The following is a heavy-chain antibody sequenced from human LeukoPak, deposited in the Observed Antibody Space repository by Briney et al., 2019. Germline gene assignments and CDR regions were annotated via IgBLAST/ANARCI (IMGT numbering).Heavy chain of an antibody. V-gene: IGHV4-34*01. CDR3: ARDGTVYMDV. D-gene: IGHD4-17*01. CDR2: INPSGST. Sequence: SETLSLTCAVYGGSFSGYHWTWIRQSPGKGLEWIGDINPSGSTYYNPSLKSRVTMSLDTSKNQFSLKLSSATAADTAVYFCARDGTVYMDVWGKGTTVTVSS. J-gene: IGHJ6*03. CDR1: GGSFSGYH.